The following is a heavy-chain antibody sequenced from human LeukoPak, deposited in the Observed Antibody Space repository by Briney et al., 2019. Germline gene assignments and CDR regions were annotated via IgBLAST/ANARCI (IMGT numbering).Heavy chain of an antibody. D-gene: IGHD5-24*01. CDR1: VYTFTSYD. CDR2: MNPNSGNT. J-gene: IGHJ4*02. CDR3: ATSGGEMATIEGFDY. Sequence: ASVKVSCKASVYTFTSYDINWVRQATGQGVEWVGWMNPNSGNTGYAQKFQGRVTMTRNTSISTAYMELSSLRSEDTAVYYCATSGGEMATIEGFDYWGQGTLVTVSS. V-gene: IGHV1-8*01.